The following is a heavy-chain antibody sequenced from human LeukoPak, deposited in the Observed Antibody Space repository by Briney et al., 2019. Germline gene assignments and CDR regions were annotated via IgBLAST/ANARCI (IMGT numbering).Heavy chain of an antibody. Sequence: GGSLRLSCAASGFTFSSYAMGWVRQAPGKGLEWVSAISGRGGSTYYADSVKGRFTISRDNSKNTLYLQMNSLRAEDTALYYCAKDYRGDQNWFDPWGKGTTVTVSS. V-gene: IGHV3-23*01. D-gene: IGHD3-10*01. CDR2: ISGRGGST. CDR3: AKDYRGDQNWFDP. J-gene: IGHJ6*04. CDR1: GFTFSSYA.